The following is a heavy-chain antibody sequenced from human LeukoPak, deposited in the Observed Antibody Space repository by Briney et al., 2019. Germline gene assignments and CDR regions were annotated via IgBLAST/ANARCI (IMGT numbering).Heavy chain of an antibody. CDR2: INPKSGGT. CDR1: GYTFTGYY. V-gene: IGHV1-2*02. Sequence: ASVKVSCKASGYTFTGYYMHWVRQAPGQGLEWMGWINPKSGGTNYAQKFQGRVTMTRDTSISIAYMELSRLRPDDTAVYYCARDDNGMDVWGQGTTVTVSS. J-gene: IGHJ6*02. D-gene: IGHD3-22*01. CDR3: ARDDNGMDV.